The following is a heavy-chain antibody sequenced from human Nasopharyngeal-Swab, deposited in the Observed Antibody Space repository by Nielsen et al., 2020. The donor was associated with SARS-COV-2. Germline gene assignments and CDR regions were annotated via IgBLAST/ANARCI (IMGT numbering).Heavy chain of an antibody. CDR2: ISAYTGNT. CDR3: AKDFNSLGYCSSTYCLACFEY. Sequence: AAVKDSCRAAGETSSSFGISWVRQDPGQGVERRGWISAYTGNTNYVQNLQDRVTMITDTSTSKAYMELRSLRSDDTAVYYCAKDFNSLGYCSSTYCLACFEYWGQGTLVIVSS. V-gene: IGHV1-18*01. CDR1: GETSSSFG. J-gene: IGHJ4*02. D-gene: IGHD2-2*01.